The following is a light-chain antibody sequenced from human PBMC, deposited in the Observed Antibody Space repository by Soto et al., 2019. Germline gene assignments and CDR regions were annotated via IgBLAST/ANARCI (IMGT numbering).Light chain of an antibody. CDR1: QSVSNN. CDR3: QQYNNWPRT. CDR2: GAS. V-gene: IGKV3-15*01. Sequence: EIVMTQSPATLSVSPGERATLSCRASQSVSNNLAWYQQKSGQAPRLLIYGASTRATGIPARFSGGGSGTEFTLTISSLQSEDFAVFFCQQYNNWPRTFGQGTKVEIK. J-gene: IGKJ1*01.